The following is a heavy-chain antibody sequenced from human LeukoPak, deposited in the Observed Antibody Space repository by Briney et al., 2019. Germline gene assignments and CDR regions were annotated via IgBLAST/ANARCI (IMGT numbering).Heavy chain of an antibody. CDR2: IIPIFGTA. CDR3: ARGLLWFGDV. D-gene: IGHD3-10*01. CDR1: GGTFSSYA. V-gene: IGHV1-69*13. Sequence: GASVKVSCKASGGTFSSYAISWVRQAPGQGLEWMGGIIPIFGTANYAQKFQDRVTITADEPTSTAYMELSSLRSEDTAVYYCARGLLWFGDVWGKGTTVTVSS. J-gene: IGHJ6*04.